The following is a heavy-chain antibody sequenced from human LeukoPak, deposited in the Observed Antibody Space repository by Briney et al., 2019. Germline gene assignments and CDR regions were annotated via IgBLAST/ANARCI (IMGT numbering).Heavy chain of an antibody. CDR1: GVTFDDYA. CDR2: ISWNSGII. Sequence: GGSLRLSCAASGVTFDDYAMHWVRQAPGRGLEWVSGISWNSGIIVYADSVKGRFTISRDNAKNSLYLQMNSLRVEDTALYYCAKDMMAIVGATTSAFDIWGQGTMVTVSS. V-gene: IGHV3-9*01. CDR3: AKDMMAIVGATTSAFDI. D-gene: IGHD1-26*01. J-gene: IGHJ3*02.